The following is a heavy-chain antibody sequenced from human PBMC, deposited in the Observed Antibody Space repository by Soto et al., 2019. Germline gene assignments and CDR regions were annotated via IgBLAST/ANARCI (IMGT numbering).Heavy chain of an antibody. V-gene: IGHV3-23*01. Sequence: EQVLESGRGLVQPGGSLRLSCEASGFMFNHYAMAWVRQTPGKGLEWVSVISGSTGTTYYADSVKGRFTISRDNSKNTVYLQMNRLRVEDSALYSCEKVIVLGASNLEYWGPGTRVTVSS. D-gene: IGHD6-6*01. CDR3: EKVIVLGASNLEY. J-gene: IGHJ4*02. CDR1: GFMFNHYA. CDR2: ISGSTGTT.